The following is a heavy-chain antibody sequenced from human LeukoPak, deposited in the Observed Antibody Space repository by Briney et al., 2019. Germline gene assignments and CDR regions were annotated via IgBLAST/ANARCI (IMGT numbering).Heavy chain of an antibody. Sequence: GGSLRLSCAASGFTFSTYSMNWVRQAPGKGLEWVSFISSGSSTIYYADSVKGRFTISRDNAKNSLYLQMNSLTAEDTAVYYCARADGFDPWGQGTLVTVSS. J-gene: IGHJ5*02. CDR3: ARADGFDP. CDR1: GFTFSTYS. CDR2: ISSGSSTI. V-gene: IGHV3-48*04.